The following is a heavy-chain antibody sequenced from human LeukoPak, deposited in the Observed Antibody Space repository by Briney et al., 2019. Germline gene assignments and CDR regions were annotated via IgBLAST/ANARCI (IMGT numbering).Heavy chain of an antibody. Sequence: SGTLSLTCAVSGGSISSNNWWSWVRQPPGKGLEWIGEIYRNGNTNYNPSLKSRVTISMDKSKNQFTLTLNSVTAADTAVYYRARDLDSQNYFDFWGRGVLVTVSS. D-gene: IGHD3-9*01. CDR2: IYRNGNT. J-gene: IGHJ4*02. CDR3: ARDLDSQNYFDF. V-gene: IGHV4-4*02. CDR1: GGSISSNNW.